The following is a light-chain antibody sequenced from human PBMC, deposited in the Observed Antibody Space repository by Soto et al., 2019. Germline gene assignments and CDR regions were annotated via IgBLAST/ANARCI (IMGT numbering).Light chain of an antibody. Sequence: QSVLTQPASVSGSPGQSITISCTGTSSDVGGYNHVSWYQQHPGKAPKLIIYEVRNRPSGVSNRLSGSKSGNTASPTISGLQADDEADYYCCSYTSSSIRVFGGGTKLTVL. V-gene: IGLV2-14*01. J-gene: IGLJ3*02. CDR3: CSYTSSSIRV. CDR1: SSDVGGYNH. CDR2: EVR.